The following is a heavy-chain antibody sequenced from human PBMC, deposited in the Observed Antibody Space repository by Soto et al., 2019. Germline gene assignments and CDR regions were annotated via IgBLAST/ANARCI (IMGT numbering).Heavy chain of an antibody. Sequence: QVQLRESSPGLVKPSQTLSLTCTVSGGSINSGGYYWNWIRQHPGTGLEWIGYMYYSGSTYYTPFLRSRFITSAPTPENHFSLKLSSVTAADTPVYFWARGYRQSGYSSSWVFDYWGQGTLVNVSS. CDR3: ARGYRQSGYSSSWVFDY. V-gene: IGHV4-31*03. D-gene: IGHD6-13*01. J-gene: IGHJ4*02. CDR2: MYYSGST. CDR1: GGSINSGGYY.